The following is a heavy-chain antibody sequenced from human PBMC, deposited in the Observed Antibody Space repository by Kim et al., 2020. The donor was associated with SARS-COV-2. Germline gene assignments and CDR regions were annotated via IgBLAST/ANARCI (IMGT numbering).Heavy chain of an antibody. CDR3: AKDSCVSICFSHFDY. D-gene: IGHD2-21*02. CDR1: GFTFSNSA. Sequence: GGSLRLSCTASGFTFSNSAMNWVRQAPGKGLEWLSGIFGSGSNTYYADSVKGRFTISRDNSKNILYLQMTSLRADDTAVYYCAKDSCVSICFSHFDYWDQGTLVTVSS. J-gene: IGHJ4*02. CDR2: IFGSGSNT. V-gene: IGHV3-23*01.